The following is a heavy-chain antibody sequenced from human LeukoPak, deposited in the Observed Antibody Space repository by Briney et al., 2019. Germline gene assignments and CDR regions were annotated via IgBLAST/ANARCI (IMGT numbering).Heavy chain of an antibody. CDR1: GGTFSSYA. CDR2: IIPIFGTA. V-gene: IGHV1-69*05. D-gene: IGHD3-22*01. Sequence: GASVKVSCKASGGTFSSYAISWVRQAPGQGLEWMGRIIPIFGTANYAQKFQDRVTITTDKSTSTAYMELSSLRSEDSAVYYCARASLGYYDSSGYPAEYFQHWGRGTLVTVSS. CDR3: ARASLGYYDSSGYPAEYFQH. J-gene: IGHJ1*01.